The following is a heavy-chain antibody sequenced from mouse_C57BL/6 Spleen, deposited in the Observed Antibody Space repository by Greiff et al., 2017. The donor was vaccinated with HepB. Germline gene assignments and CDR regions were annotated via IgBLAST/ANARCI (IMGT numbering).Heavy chain of an antibody. J-gene: IGHJ4*01. CDR2: IDPSDSYT. D-gene: IGHD2-3*01. V-gene: IGHV1-50*01. CDR1: GYTFTSYW. Sequence: VQLQQSGAELVKPGASVKLSCKASGYTFTSYWMQWVKQRPGQGLEWIGEIDPSDSYTNYNQKFKGKATLTVDTSSSTAYMQLSSLTSGDSAVYYCARWLLPYYAMDYWGQGTSVTVSS. CDR3: ARWLLPYYAMDY.